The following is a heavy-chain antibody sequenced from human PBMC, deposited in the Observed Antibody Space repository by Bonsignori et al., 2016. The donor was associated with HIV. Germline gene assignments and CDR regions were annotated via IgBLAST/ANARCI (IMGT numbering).Heavy chain of an antibody. V-gene: IGHV1-18*01. D-gene: IGHD7-27*01. Sequence: WVRQAPGQGLEWMGWISAYNGNTNYTQNLQGRFTMTTDTSTSTAYMELRSLRSDDTAVYYCARDKNWGWDAFDIWGQGTMVTVSS. J-gene: IGHJ3*02. CDR2: ISAYNGNT. CDR3: ARDKNWGWDAFDI.